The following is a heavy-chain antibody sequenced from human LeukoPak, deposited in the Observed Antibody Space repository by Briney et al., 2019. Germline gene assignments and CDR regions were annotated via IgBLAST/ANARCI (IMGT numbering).Heavy chain of an antibody. D-gene: IGHD3-22*01. CDR2: IYYSGST. V-gene: IGHV4-59*01. CDR1: GGSISSYY. CDR3: ARGGRGYDSSGLFDY. Sequence: PSETLSLTCTVSGGSISSYYWSWIRQPPGKGLEWIGYIYYSGSTNYNPSLKSRVTISVDTSKNQFSLKLSSVTAADTVVYYCARGGRGYDSSGLFDYWGQGTLVTVSS. J-gene: IGHJ4*02.